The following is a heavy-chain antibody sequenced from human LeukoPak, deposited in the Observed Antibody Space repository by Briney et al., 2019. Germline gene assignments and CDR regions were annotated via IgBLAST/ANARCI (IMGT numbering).Heavy chain of an antibody. J-gene: IGHJ5*02. Sequence: GGSLRLSCAASGFTFSSYSMDWVRQAPGKGLEWVSSITRSSTSTYYTDSVRGRFTISRDNAKNSLYLQMNSLRAEDAAVYYCARDNWNDAPGGFDPWGQGTLVTVSS. D-gene: IGHD1-20*01. V-gene: IGHV3-21*01. CDR1: GFTFSSYS. CDR2: ITRSSTST. CDR3: ARDNWNDAPGGFDP.